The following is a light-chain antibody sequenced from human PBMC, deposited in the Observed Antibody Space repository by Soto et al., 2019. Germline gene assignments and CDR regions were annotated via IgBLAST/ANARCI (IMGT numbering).Light chain of an antibody. CDR2: DVR. V-gene: IGLV2-14*03. Sequence: QSALTQPASVSGSPGQSITISCTGTSSDVGGYNYVSWYQQHPGKAPKLMIYDVRNRPSGVSNRFSGSKSGNTASLTISGLQAEDEADYYFSSYTSRSTQVFGTGTKLTVL. CDR1: SSDVGGYNY. CDR3: SSYTSRSTQV. J-gene: IGLJ1*01.